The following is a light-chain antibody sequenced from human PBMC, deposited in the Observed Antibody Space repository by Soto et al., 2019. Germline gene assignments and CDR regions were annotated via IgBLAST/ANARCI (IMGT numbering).Light chain of an antibody. J-gene: IGKJ4*01. V-gene: IGKV1-5*02. CDR1: QSINRW. CDR2: DAS. CDR3: QQYDSYPLT. Sequence: DIQITQSPSTLSASVGDRVTIICRASQSINRWLAWYQQTPGKAPKLLIHDASSLESGVPLRFSGTGAGTDFTLTISSLQSDDFATYYCQQYDSYPLTFGGGTKVEIK.